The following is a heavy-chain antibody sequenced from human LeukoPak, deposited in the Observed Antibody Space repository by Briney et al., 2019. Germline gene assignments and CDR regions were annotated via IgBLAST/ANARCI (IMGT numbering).Heavy chain of an antibody. J-gene: IGHJ4*02. CDR1: GFTFSSYA. Sequence: GGSLRLSCAASGFTFSSYAMHWVRQAPGKGLEYVSAISSNGGSTYYADSVKGRFTISRDNSKNTLYLQMGSLRAEDMAVYYCARDSGIPGEYYFDYWGEGTQVTVSS. CDR3: ARDSGIPGEYYFDY. V-gene: IGHV3-64*02. CDR2: ISSNGGST. D-gene: IGHD3-10*01.